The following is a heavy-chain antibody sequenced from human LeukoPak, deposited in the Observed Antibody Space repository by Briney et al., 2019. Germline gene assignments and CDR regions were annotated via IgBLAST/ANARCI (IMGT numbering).Heavy chain of an antibody. CDR2: INPSGGST. CDR3: ARRGCGGDCYDWFDP. Sequence: ASVKVSCKASGYTFTSDYMHWVRQAPGQGLEWMGIINPSGGSTSYAQKFQGRVTMTRDTSTSTVYMELSSLRSQATAVYYCARRGCGGDCYDWFDPWGQGTLVTVSS. J-gene: IGHJ5*02. CDR1: GYTFTSDY. V-gene: IGHV1-46*01. D-gene: IGHD2-21*02.